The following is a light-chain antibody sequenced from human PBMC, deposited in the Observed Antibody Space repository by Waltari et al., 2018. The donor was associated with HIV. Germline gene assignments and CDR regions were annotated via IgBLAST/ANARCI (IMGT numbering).Light chain of an antibody. V-gene: IGLV1-36*01. J-gene: IGLJ2*01. Sequence: QSVLTQPPSVSEAPRQRVTISCSGSSSNIGNNAVNWYQQLPGKAPIPLSHYDGSLPSGVSDRVSGSKSGTSASRAISGLQSEDEGEYYCAAWDDSLNGGVVFGRGTKLTVL. CDR1: SSNIGNNA. CDR2: YDG. CDR3: AAWDDSLNGGVV.